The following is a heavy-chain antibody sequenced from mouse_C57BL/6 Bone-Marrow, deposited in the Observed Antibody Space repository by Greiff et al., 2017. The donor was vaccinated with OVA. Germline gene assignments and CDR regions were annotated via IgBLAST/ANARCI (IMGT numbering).Heavy chain of an antibody. Sequence: QVQLQQPGAELVKPGASVKLSCKASGYTFTSYWMHWVKQRPGRGLEWIGRIYPNSGGTKYNEKFKSKATLTVDKPSSTTYLQLSSLTSEDSAVYYCAKDNYGSGDWGTGTTVTVSS. CDR2: IYPNSGGT. V-gene: IGHV1-72*01. CDR1: GYTFTSYW. D-gene: IGHD1-1*01. J-gene: IGHJ1*03. CDR3: AKDNYGSGD.